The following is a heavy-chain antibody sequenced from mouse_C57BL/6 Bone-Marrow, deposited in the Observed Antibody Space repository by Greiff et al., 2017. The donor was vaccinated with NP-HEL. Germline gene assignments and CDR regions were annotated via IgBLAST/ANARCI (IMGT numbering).Heavy chain of an antibody. CDR1: GYTFTSYW. CDR2: IHPNSGST. Sequence: QVQLQQPGAELVKPGASVKLSCKASGYTFTSYWMHWVKQRPGQGLEWIGMIHPNSGSTNYNEKFKSKATLTVDKSSSTAYMQLNSLTSEDSAVYYCAITTVVAGDYWGQGTTLTVSS. CDR3: AITTVVAGDY. V-gene: IGHV1-64*01. J-gene: IGHJ2*01. D-gene: IGHD1-1*01.